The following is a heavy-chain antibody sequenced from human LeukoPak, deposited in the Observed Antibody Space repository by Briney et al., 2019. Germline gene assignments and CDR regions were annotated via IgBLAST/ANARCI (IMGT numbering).Heavy chain of an antibody. CDR2: IYYSGST. Sequence: SETLSLTCTVSGGSISNYYWSWIRQPPGKGLEWVGYIYYSGSTNYNPSLKGRVTISVDTSKNQFSLKLSSVTAADTAVYYCARGRWISLPDYWGQGTLVTVSS. J-gene: IGHJ4*02. CDR1: GGSISNYY. D-gene: IGHD5-12*01. V-gene: IGHV4-59*01. CDR3: ARGRWISLPDY.